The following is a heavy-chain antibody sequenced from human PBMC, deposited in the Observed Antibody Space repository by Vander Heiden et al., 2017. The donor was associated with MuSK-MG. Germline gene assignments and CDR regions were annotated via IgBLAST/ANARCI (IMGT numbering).Heavy chain of an antibody. CDR2: IIPIFGTA. CDR1: GGPFSSYA. D-gene: IGHD7-27*01. Sequence: QVQLVQSGAEVKKPGSSVKVSCKASGGPFSSYAIGWVRQAPGQGLEWMGGIIPIFGTANDAQKFQGRVTITAEESTSTAYMELSSLRSEDTAVYYCARVPSPYGPNGGVGYWFDAWGQGTLVTVSS. J-gene: IGHJ5*02. V-gene: IGHV1-69*01. CDR3: ARVPSPYGPNGGVGYWFDA.